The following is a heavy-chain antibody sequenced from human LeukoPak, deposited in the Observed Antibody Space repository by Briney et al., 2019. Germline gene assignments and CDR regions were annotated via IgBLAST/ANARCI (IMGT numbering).Heavy chain of an antibody. CDR1: GFTFSSYD. J-gene: IGHJ6*02. V-gene: IGHV3-13*01. Sequence: GGSLRLSCAASGFTFSSYDMHWVRQATGKGLEWVSAIGTAGDTYYPGSVKGRFTISRENAKNSLCLQMNSLRAGDTAVYYCARGSPAYYYYGMDVWGQGTTVTVSS. CDR3: ARGSPAYYYYGMDV. CDR2: IGTAGDT.